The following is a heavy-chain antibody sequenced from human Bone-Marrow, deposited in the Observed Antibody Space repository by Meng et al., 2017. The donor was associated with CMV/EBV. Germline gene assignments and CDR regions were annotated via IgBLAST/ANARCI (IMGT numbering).Heavy chain of an antibody. J-gene: IGHJ5*02. CDR1: GGPISSSSYY. Sequence: QRERQGSGPGLVRPSATLSLTCTVSGGPISSSSYYWGWIRQPPGKGLERIGSIYYSGSTYYNPSLKSRVTMSVDTSKNQFSLKLSSVTAADTAVYYCARDVSSVTWFDPWGQGTLVTVSS. V-gene: IGHV4-39*07. CDR3: ARDVSSVTWFDP. D-gene: IGHD4-11*01. CDR2: IYYSGST.